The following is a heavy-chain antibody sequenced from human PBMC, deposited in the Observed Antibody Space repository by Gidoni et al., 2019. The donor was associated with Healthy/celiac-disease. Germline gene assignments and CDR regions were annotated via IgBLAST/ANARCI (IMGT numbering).Heavy chain of an antibody. D-gene: IGHD6-19*01. V-gene: IGHV1-18*01. CDR2: ISAYNGNT. Sequence: QVQLVQSGAEVKKPGASVKVSCKASGYTFTSYGISWVRQAPGQGLEWMGWISAYNGNTNYAQKLQGRVIMTTDTATSTAYMELRSLRSDDTAVYYCARAGAVAGTSDLFDYWGQGTLVTVSS. J-gene: IGHJ4*02. CDR3: ARAGAVAGTSDLFDY. CDR1: GYTFTSYG.